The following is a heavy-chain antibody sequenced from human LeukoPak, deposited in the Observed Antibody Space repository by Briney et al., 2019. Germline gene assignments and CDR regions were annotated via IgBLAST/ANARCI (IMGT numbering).Heavy chain of an antibody. J-gene: IGHJ4*02. CDR2: ISSSGSTI. D-gene: IGHD3-9*01. Sequence: PGGSLRLSCAASGFTFSDDYMSWIRQAPGKGLAWVSYISSSGSTIYYADSVKGRFTISRDNAKNSLYLQMNSLRAEDTAVYYCARSRSPFDWLLSYFDYWGQGTLVTVSS. V-gene: IGHV3-11*01. CDR1: GFTFSDDY. CDR3: ARSRSPFDWLLSYFDY.